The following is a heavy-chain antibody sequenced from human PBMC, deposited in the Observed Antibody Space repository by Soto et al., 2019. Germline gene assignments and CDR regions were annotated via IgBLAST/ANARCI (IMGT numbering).Heavy chain of an antibody. CDR3: ARDYYDSSGYSYFDY. CDR1: GGSISSYY. V-gene: IGHV4-4*07. CDR2: IYTSGSS. Sequence: PSETLSLTCTVSGGSISSYYWSWLRQPAGKGLEWIGRIYTSGSSNYNPSLKSRVTMSVDTSKNQFSLKLSSVTAADTAVYYCARDYYDSSGYSYFDYWGQGTLVTVSS. D-gene: IGHD3-22*01. J-gene: IGHJ4*02.